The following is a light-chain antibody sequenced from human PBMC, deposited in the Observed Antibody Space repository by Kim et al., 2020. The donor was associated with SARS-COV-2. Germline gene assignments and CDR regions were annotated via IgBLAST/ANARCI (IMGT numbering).Light chain of an antibody. CDR3: QQYASSPQT. CDR1: QSITNNF. CDR2: GAS. Sequence: SPGERATLSGRATQSITNNFLAWYQQKPGQAPRLLIFGASRRATGIQDRFSGSGSGTDFTLTISRLEPEDFALYYCQQYASSPQTFGQGTKVDIK. V-gene: IGKV3-20*01. J-gene: IGKJ1*01.